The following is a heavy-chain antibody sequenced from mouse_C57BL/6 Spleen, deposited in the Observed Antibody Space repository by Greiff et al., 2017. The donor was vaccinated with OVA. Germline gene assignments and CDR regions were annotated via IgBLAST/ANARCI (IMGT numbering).Heavy chain of an antibody. CDR3: AREELGREFDY. CDR1: GFTFSSYA. V-gene: IGHV5-4*01. Sequence: EVQRVESGGGLVKPGGSLKLSCAASGFTFSSYAMSWVRQTPEKRLEWVATISDGGSYTYYPDNVKGRFTISRDNAKNNLYLQMSHLKSEDTAMYYCAREELGREFDYWGQGTTLTVSS. D-gene: IGHD4-1*01. J-gene: IGHJ2*01. CDR2: ISDGGSYT.